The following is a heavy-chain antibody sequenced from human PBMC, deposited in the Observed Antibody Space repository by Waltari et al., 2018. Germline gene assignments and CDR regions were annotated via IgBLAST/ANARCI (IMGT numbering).Heavy chain of an antibody. CDR3: ATALGDSSSASRPFDF. CDR2: VDPEDGET. V-gene: IGHV1-69-2*01. CDR1: YTFSDYY. J-gene: IGHJ3*01. D-gene: IGHD6-19*01. Sequence: YTFSDYYIHWVQQAPGKGLRWMGLVDPEDGETIYADNFQGRVTISADTSTDTAFMELSSLRSEDTTVFYCATALGDSSSASRPFDFWGQGTMITVSS.